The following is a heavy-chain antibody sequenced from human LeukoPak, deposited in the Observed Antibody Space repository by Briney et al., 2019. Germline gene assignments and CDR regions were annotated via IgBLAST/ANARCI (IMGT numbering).Heavy chain of an antibody. CDR2: INPSGGST. CDR3: ARTIYDFWSGYHTAFDY. Sequence: GASVKVPCKASGYTFTSYYMHWVRQAPGQGLEWMGIINPSGGSTSYAQKFQGRVTMTRDTSTSTVYMELSSLRSEDTAVYYCARTIYDFWSGYHTAFDYWGQGTLVTVSS. V-gene: IGHV1-46*01. CDR1: GYTFTSYY. J-gene: IGHJ4*02. D-gene: IGHD3-3*01.